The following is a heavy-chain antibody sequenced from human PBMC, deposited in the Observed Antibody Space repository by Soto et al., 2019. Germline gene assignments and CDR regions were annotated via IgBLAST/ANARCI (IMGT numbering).Heavy chain of an antibody. V-gene: IGHV1-18*04. J-gene: IGHJ6*02. CDR3: ARDNGSWYPYYYGMDV. D-gene: IGHD6-13*01. CDR1: GYTFTSCG. Sequence: ASVKVSCKASGYTFTSCGISWVRQAPGQGLEWMGWISAYNGNTNYAQKLQGRVTMTTDTSTSTAYMGLRSLRSDDTAVYYCARDNGSWYPYYYGMDVWGQGTTVTVSS. CDR2: ISAYNGNT.